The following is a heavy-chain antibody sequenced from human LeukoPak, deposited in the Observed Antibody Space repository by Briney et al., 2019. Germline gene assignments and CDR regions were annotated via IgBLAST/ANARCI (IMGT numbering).Heavy chain of an antibody. CDR1: GYTFASYD. CDR2: MNPNSGNT. V-gene: IGHV1-8*01. Sequence: RASVTVSCKASGYTFASYDINWVRQAAGQGLEWMGWMNPNSGNTDYAQKFQGRVTMTRNTSISTAYMELSSLTSEDTAVYYCARGGLFDAFDIWGQGTMVTVSS. CDR3: ARGGLFDAFDI. J-gene: IGHJ3*02.